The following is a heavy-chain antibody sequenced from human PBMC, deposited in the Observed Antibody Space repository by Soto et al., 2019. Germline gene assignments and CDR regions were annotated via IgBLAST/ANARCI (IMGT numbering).Heavy chain of an antibody. CDR3: AHRRRPYSGSFYGWFDP. J-gene: IGHJ5*02. CDR2: IYWDDDK. D-gene: IGHD1-26*01. Sequence: QITLKESGPTLVKPTQTLTLTCTFSGFSLSTSGVGVGWIRQPPGKALEWLALIYWDDDKRYSPSLKSRLTITTDTSTNQVVLTMTNMDPVDTATYYCAHRRRPYSGSFYGWFDPWGQGTLVTVSS. CDR1: GFSLSTSGVG. V-gene: IGHV2-5*02.